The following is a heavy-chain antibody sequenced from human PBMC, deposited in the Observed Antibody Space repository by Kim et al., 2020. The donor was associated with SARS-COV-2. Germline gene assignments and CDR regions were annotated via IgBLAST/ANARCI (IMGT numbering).Heavy chain of an antibody. J-gene: IGHJ5*02. CDR1: GGSISSSSYY. Sequence: SETLSLTCTVSGGSISSSSYYWGWIRQPPGKGLEWIGSIYYSGSTYYNPSLKSRVTISVDTSKNQFSLKLSSVTAADTAVYYCARHDRGAPVVTAGVGWFDPWGQGTLVTVSS. D-gene: IGHD2-21*02. V-gene: IGHV4-39*01. CDR3: ARHDRGAPVVTAGVGWFDP. CDR2: IYYSGST.